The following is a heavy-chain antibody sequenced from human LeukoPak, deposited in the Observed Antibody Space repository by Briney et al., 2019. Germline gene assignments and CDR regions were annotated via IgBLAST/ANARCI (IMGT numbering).Heavy chain of an antibody. CDR2: IYYSGST. CDR1: GGSISSHY. CDR3: ARIPSEYYPYYYGMDV. V-gene: IGHV4-59*11. Sequence: SETLSLTCTVSGGSISSHYWSWIRQPPGKGLEWIGYIYYSGSTNYNPSLKSRVTISVDTSKNQFSLKLSSVTAADTAVYYCARIPSEYYPYYYGMDVWGQGTTVTVSS. D-gene: IGHD3-10*01. J-gene: IGHJ6*02.